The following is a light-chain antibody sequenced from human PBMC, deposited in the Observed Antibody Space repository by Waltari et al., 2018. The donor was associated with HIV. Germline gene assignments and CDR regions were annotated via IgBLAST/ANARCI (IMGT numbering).Light chain of an antibody. CDR2: GAS. CDR1: QGINSY. Sequence: DIQLTQSPSFLSASVGDRVTITCRASQGINSYLAWYQQKPGKAPKLLIYGASTLQSGVPSRFSGSGSGTEFTLTIRGLQPEDFATYYCQQLNRYPPFTFGPGTKVDIK. V-gene: IGKV1-9*01. J-gene: IGKJ3*01. CDR3: QQLNRYPPFT.